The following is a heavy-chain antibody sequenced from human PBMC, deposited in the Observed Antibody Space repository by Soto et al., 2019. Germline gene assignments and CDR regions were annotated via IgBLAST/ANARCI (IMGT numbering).Heavy chain of an antibody. J-gene: IGHJ5*02. V-gene: IGHV1-8*01. D-gene: IGHD6-13*01. CDR1: GYTFTSYD. CDR2: MNPNSGNT. CDR3: ARERSAAGTGWFDP. Sequence: QVQLVQSGAEGKKPGASVKVSCKASGYTFTSYDINWVRQATGQGLEWMGWMNPNSGNTDYAQKFXGXVXXTRNTSISPAYMELSSLRSEDTAVYYCARERSAAGTGWFDPWGQGTLVTVSS.